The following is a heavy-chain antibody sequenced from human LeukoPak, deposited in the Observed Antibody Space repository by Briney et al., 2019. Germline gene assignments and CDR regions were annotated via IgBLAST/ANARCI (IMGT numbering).Heavy chain of an antibody. CDR3: AKRGVVIRVILVGFHKEAYYFDS. V-gene: IGHV3-23*01. CDR1: GFSLSNFV. CDR2: VSGSGGST. D-gene: IGHD3-22*01. Sequence: PGGSLRLSCAASGFSLSNFVMHWVRQAPGKGLEWVAGVSGSGGSTNYAESVKGRFTISRDNSKNTLYLQMSSLRADDTAVYFCAKRGVVIRVILVGFHKEAYYFDSWGQGALVTVSS. J-gene: IGHJ4*02.